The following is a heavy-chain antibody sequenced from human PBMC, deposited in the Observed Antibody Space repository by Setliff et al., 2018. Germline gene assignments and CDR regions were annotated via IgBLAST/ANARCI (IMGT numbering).Heavy chain of an antibody. CDR1: GGSISPYY. D-gene: IGHD3-3*02. Sequence: SETLSLTCSVSGGSISPYYWIWIRQSPGKGLEWIGTVDHNGNTFYNPSLKSRVTISLDTSKNQFSLQLSSVTAADTAVYYCARDGLGAFSLRSMDVWGKGTTVTVSS. CDR2: VDHNGNT. V-gene: IGHV4-59*01. J-gene: IGHJ6*04. CDR3: ARDGLGAFSLRSMDV.